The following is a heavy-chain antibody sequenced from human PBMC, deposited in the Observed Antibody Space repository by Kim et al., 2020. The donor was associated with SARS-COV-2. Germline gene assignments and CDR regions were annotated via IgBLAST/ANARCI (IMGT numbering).Heavy chain of an antibody. CDR2: IRSKAYGGTT. V-gene: IGHV3-49*04. Sequence: GGSLRLSCTASGFTFGDYAMSWVRQAPGKGLEWVGFIRSKAYGGTTEYAASVKGRFTISRDDSKSIAYLQMNSLKTEATAVYYCTREGKTGTGAFDIWGQGTMVTVSS. CDR1: GFTFGDYA. D-gene: IGHD1-1*01. J-gene: IGHJ3*02. CDR3: TREGKTGTGAFDI.